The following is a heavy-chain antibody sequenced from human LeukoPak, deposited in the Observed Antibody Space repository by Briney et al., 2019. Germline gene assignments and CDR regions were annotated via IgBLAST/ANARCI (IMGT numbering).Heavy chain of an antibody. V-gene: IGHV1-24*01. J-gene: IGHJ6*03. D-gene: IGHD2-21*01. CDR3: ARLGHCGETSCYSDFYYMDV. CDR2: FDPEDDET. CDR1: GYTLTELS. Sequence: ASVKVSCKVSGYTLTELSMHWVRQAPGKGLEWMGGFDPEDDETIYAQSFQGRLTVNEDTSTYTAYMELSGLRSEDAAMYFCARLGHCGETSCYSDFYYMDVWGKGTTVIVSS.